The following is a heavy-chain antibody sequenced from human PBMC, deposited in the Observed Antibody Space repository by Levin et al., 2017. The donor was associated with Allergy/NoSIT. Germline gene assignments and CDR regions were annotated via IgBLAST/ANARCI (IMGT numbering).Heavy chain of an antibody. CDR3: ARDSSYSGSYYTIGI. J-gene: IGHJ3*02. V-gene: IGHV1-2*02. CDR2: INPNSGGT. CDR1: GYTFTGYY. Sequence: PMASVKVSCKASGYTFTGYYMHWVRQAPGQGLEWMGWINPNSGGTNYAQKFQGRVTMTRDTSISTAYMELSRLRSDDTAVYYCARDSSYSGSYYTIGIWGQGTMVTVSS. D-gene: IGHD3-10*01.